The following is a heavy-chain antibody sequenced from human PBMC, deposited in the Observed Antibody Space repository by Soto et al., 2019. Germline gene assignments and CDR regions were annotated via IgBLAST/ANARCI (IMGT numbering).Heavy chain of an antibody. CDR2: IYSGGST. CDR1: GFTVSSNY. D-gene: IGHD3-3*01. Sequence: TGGSLRLSCAASGFTVSSNYMSWVRQAPGKGLEWVSVIYSGGSTYYADSAKGRFTISRDNSKNTLYLQMNSLRAEDTAVYYCARNPTYYDFWSGYPEGGMDVWGQGTTVTVSS. CDR3: ARNPTYYDFWSGYPEGGMDV. V-gene: IGHV3-53*01. J-gene: IGHJ6*02.